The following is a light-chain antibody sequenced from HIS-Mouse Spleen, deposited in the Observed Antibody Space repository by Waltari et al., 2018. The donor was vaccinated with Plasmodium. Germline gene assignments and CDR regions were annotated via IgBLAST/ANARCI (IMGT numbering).Light chain of an antibody. CDR3: QQYNNWSFT. Sequence: EIVMTQSPATLYVSPGERATLPCSASQSDSSNLALYQQKRGQAPRLLIYGASTRATGIPARFSGRGSGTEFTITISSLQSEDFAVYYCQQYNNWSFTFGPGTKVDIK. CDR1: QSDSSN. V-gene: IGKV3-15*01. J-gene: IGKJ3*01. CDR2: GAS.